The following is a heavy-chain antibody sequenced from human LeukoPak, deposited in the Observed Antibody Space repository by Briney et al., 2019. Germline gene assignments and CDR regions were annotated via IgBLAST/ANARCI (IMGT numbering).Heavy chain of an antibody. CDR2: ISGSGGST. Sequence: GGSLRLSCAASGFTFSSYAMSWVRQDPGKRLEWVSAISGSGGSTYYADSVKGRFTISRDNSKNTLYLQMNSLRAEDTAVYYCAKDSRRMVITLFGYWGQGTLVTVSS. V-gene: IGHV3-23*01. J-gene: IGHJ4*02. D-gene: IGHD3-22*01. CDR3: AKDSRRMVITLFGY. CDR1: GFTFSSYA.